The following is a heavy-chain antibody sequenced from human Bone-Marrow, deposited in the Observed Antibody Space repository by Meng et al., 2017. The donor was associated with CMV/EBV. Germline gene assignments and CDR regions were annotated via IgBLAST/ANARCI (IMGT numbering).Heavy chain of an antibody. CDR3: ATDPNWGTL. CDR2: IGRSGTDV. V-gene: IGHV3-21*01. D-gene: IGHD7-27*01. CDR1: QLIFITYD. J-gene: IGHJ4*02. Sequence: VQRVGSWGGRGKPGGSLLLSGAVSQLIFITYDMNWVRQAPGKGLEWVSSIGRSGTDVSYADSVKGRFTISRDIPKNSLYLQMNSLRAEDTAVYYCATDPNWGTLWGQGALVTVSS.